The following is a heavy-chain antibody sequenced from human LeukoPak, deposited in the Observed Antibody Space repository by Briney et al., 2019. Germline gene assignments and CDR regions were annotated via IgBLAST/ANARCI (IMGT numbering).Heavy chain of an antibody. J-gene: IGHJ5*02. CDR2: IRYDGSNK. Sequence: GGSLRLSCAASGFTFSSYGMHWVRQAPGKGLEWVAFIRYDGSNKYYADSVRGRFTISRDNSKNTLYLQMNSLRAEDTAVYYCAKDPIAAAGHNWFDPWGQGTLVTVSS. CDR3: AKDPIAAAGHNWFDP. V-gene: IGHV3-30*02. CDR1: GFTFSSYG. D-gene: IGHD6-13*01.